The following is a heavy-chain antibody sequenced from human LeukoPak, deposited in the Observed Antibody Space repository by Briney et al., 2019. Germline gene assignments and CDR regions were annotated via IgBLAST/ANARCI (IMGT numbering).Heavy chain of an antibody. CDR3: ARGLPGYSNTWNDH. CDR2: TNSDGSLP. D-gene: IGHD6-13*01. V-gene: IGHV3-74*01. Sequence: GGSLRLSCAASGFTFSRYWMHWVRQAPGKGLVWVSRTNSDGSLPSYADSVKGRFTISRDNAKNTLYLQMHSLGVEDTAIYYCARGLPGYSNTWNDHWGQGTLVTVSS. J-gene: IGHJ5*02. CDR1: GFTFSRYW.